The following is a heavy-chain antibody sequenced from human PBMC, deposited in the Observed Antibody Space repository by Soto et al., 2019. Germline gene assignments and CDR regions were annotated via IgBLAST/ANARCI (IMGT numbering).Heavy chain of an antibody. D-gene: IGHD3-22*01. V-gene: IGHV1-18*04. J-gene: IGHJ4*02. Sequence: ASVKVSCKASGYTFTSYGISWVRQAPGQGLEWMGWISTFHGNTNYAQKFQGSVTMTTDTSTSTAYMELRSLTSDDTAIYYCARDTYDTTGYPLGYWGRGTLVTVSS. CDR1: GYTFTSYG. CDR3: ARDTYDTTGYPLGY. CDR2: ISTFHGNT.